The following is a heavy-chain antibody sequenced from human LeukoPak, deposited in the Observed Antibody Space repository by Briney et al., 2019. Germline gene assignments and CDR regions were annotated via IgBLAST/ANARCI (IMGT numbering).Heavy chain of an antibody. J-gene: IGHJ5*02. Sequence: GASVKVSCKASGYTFTSYYMHWVRQAPGQGLEWMGIINPSGGSTSYAQEFQGRVTMTRDTSTSTVYMELSSLRSVDTAVYYCARGSIAAAPPFDPWGQGTLVTVSS. CDR1: GYTFTSYY. CDR2: INPSGGST. CDR3: ARGSIAAAPPFDP. V-gene: IGHV1-46*01. D-gene: IGHD6-13*01.